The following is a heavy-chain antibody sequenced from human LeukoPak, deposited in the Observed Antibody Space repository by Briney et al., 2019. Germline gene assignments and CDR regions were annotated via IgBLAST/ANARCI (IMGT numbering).Heavy chain of an antibody. CDR1: GGTFSSYA. V-gene: IGHV1-69*13. CDR3: ARHVSTTGTTGYYYFDY. CDR2: IIPIFGTA. Sequence: SVKVSCKASGGTFSSYAISWVRQAPGQGLEWKGGIIPIFGTANYAQKFQGRVTITADESTSTAYMELSSLRSEDTAVYYCARHVSTTGTTGYYYFDYWGQGTLVTVSS. J-gene: IGHJ4*02. D-gene: IGHD1-1*01.